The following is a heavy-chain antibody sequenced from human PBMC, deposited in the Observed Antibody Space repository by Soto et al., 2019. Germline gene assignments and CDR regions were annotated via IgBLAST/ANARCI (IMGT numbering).Heavy chain of an antibody. J-gene: IGHJ6*02. CDR3: ASSYAYGDYYGMDV. Sequence: APILVSCKGSGDTVTSSAMHWIRRAHGQGLEWMGIINPIGGSTSYAQKFQGRVTMTRDTSTSTVYRELSSLRSEDKAVDYCASSYAYGDYYGMDVWGQGTTVTVAS. V-gene: IGHV1-46*01. CDR2: INPIGGST. D-gene: IGHD4-17*01. CDR1: GDTVTSSA.